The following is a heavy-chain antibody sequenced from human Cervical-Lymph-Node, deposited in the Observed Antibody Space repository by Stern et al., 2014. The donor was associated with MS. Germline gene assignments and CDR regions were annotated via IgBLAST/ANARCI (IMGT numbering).Heavy chain of an antibody. CDR1: GFKFGDFS. D-gene: IGHD3-16*01. J-gene: IGHJ5*02. V-gene: IGHV3-9*01. Sequence: VQLVESGGGMVQPGRSLRLSCEASGFKFGDFSMHWVRQAPGKGLGWVSGLGWNSEGRGYADSVQGRFTISRDNAKSSLYLQMNSLTAEDTALYYCAKADDYAAGIDAWGQGTLVVVSS. CDR2: LGWNSEGR. CDR3: AKADDYAAGIDA.